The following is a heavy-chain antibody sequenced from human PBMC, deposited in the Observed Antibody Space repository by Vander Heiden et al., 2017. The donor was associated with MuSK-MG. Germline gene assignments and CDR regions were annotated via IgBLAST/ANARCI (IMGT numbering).Heavy chain of an antibody. CDR1: GCTFSSYA. CDR2: ISYDGSNK. D-gene: IGHD3-16*02. Sequence: QVQLVESGGGVVQPGRSLRLSCAASGCTFSSYAMHWVRQAPGKGLEWVAVISYDGSNKYYADSVKGRFTISRDNSKNTLYLQMNSLRAEDTAVYYCAREIIFSIYLFDYWGQGTLVTVSS. J-gene: IGHJ4*02. V-gene: IGHV3-30-3*01. CDR3: AREIIFSIYLFDY.